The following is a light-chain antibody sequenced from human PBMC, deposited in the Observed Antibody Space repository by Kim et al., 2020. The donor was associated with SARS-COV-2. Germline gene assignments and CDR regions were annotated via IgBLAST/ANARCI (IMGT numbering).Light chain of an antibody. Sequence: SPGERATLSCRASQSVSSSYLAWYQQKPGQAPRLLIYGASSRATCIPDRFSGSGSGTDFTLTISRLEPEDFAVYYCQQYGSSPGTFGQGTKVDIK. CDR2: GAS. V-gene: IGKV3-20*01. J-gene: IGKJ1*01. CDR1: QSVSSSY. CDR3: QQYGSSPGT.